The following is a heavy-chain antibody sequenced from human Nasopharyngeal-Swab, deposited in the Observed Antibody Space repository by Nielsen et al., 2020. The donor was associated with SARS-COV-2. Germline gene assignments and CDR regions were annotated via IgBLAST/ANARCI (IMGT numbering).Heavy chain of an antibody. CDR2: IWYDGSNK. CDR3: ARDNYDSSGYYYFDY. CDR1: GFTFSSYG. V-gene: IGHV3-33*01. J-gene: IGHJ4*02. Sequence: GESLKISCAASGFTFSSYGMHWVRQAPGKGLEWVAVIWYDGSNKYYADSVKGRFTISRDNSKNTLYLQMNSLRAEDTAVYYCARDNYDSSGYYYFDYWGQGTLVTVSS. D-gene: IGHD3-22*01.